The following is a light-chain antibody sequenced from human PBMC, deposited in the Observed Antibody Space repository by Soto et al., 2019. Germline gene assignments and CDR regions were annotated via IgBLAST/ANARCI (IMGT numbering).Light chain of an antibody. CDR1: QGIRND. J-gene: IGKJ1*01. CDR3: QQYKSYSSWT. CDR2: AAS. V-gene: IGKV1-17*01. Sequence: DIQMTQSPSSLSASVGDRVTITCRASQGIRNDLGWYQQKPGKAPKRLIYAASSLQSGVPSRFSGSGSGTEFTLTISSLQPDDFATYYCQQYKSYSSWTFGQGTKVDIK.